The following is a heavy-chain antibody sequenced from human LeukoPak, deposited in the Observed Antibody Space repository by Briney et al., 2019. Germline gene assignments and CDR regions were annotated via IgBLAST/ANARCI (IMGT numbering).Heavy chain of an antibody. CDR1: GGSISSHY. D-gene: IGHD3-10*01. CDR3: ARAWGRWGRGNYFDY. V-gene: IGHV4-59*11. J-gene: IGHJ4*02. CDR2: IYYSGST. Sequence: PSETLSLTCTVSGGSISSHYWSWIRQPPGKGLEWIGYIYYSGSTNYNPSLKSRVTISVDTSKNQFSLKLSSVTAADTAVYYCARAWGRWGRGNYFDYWGQGTLVTVPS.